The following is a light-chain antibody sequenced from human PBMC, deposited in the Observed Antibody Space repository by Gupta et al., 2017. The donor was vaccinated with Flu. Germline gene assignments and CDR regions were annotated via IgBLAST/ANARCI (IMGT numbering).Light chain of an antibody. Sequence: QLVLTQSPSASASLGASVKLTCPLSSGHSSYASAWHQQQPEKGPRYLMKLNSDGSHSKGDGIPDRFSGSSSGAERDLTISSLQAEDEADYYWQTWGTGIRVFGGGTKLNVL. CDR1: SGHSSYA. J-gene: IGLJ3*02. V-gene: IGLV4-69*01. CDR2: LNSDGSH. CDR3: QTWGTGIRV.